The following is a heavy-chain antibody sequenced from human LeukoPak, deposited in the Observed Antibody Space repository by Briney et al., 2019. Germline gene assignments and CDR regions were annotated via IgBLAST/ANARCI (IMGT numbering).Heavy chain of an antibody. D-gene: IGHD4-17*01. Sequence: SETLSLTCAVYGGSFSGYYWSWIRQPPGKGLEWIGEINHSGSTNYNPSLKSRVTISVDTSKNQFSLKLSSVTAADTAVYYCARDDYGDTQYYFDYWGQGTLVTVSS. CDR2: INHSGST. CDR1: GGSFSGYY. V-gene: IGHV4-34*01. CDR3: ARDDYGDTQYYFDY. J-gene: IGHJ4*02.